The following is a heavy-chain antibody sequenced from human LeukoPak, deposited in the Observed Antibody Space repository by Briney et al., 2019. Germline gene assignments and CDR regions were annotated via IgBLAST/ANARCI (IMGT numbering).Heavy chain of an antibody. CDR2: ISSSSSTI. CDR3: ARGTDTAMFDY. D-gene: IGHD5-18*01. J-gene: IGHJ4*02. CDR1: GFTFSSYS. V-gene: IGHV3-48*01. Sequence: GGSLRLSCAASGFTFSSYSMNWVRQAPGKGLEWVSYISSSSSTIYYADSVKGRFTISRDNAKNSLYLQMNSLRAEDTAVYYCARGTDTAMFDYWGQGTLVTVSS.